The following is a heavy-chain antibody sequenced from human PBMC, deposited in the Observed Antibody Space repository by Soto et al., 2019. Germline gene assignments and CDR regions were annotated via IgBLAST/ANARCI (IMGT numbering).Heavy chain of an antibody. Sequence: EVQLVESGGDLVQPGRSLRLSCAASGLLVSSNYMSLVRQAPGKGLEWVSVIYSGSNTHYADSVKGRFTISRDNSKNTLYLQMDSLRAEDTAVYYCARGYRVEGAYGAGAFFDYWGQGTLVTVSS. J-gene: IGHJ4*02. CDR2: IYSGSNT. D-gene: IGHD1-26*01. CDR3: ARGYRVEGAYGAGAFFDY. V-gene: IGHV3-66*01. CDR1: GLLVSSNY.